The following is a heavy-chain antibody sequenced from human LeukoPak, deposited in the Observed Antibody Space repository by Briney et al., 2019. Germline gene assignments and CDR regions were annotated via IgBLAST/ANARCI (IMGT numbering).Heavy chain of an antibody. CDR3: ARGHDGMEITFGGAYYFDY. D-gene: IGHD3-16*01. J-gene: IGHJ4*02. V-gene: IGHV4-34*01. CDR1: GGSFSGYY. Sequence: SETLSLTCAVYGGSFSGYYWSWIRQPPGKGLEWIGEINHSGSTNYNPSLKSRVTISVDTSKNQFSLKLSSVTAADTAVYYCARGHDGMEITFGGAYYFDYWGQGTLVTVSS. CDR2: INHSGST.